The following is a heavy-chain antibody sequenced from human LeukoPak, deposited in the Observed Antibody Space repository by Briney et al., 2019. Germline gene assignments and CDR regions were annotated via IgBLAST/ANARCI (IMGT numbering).Heavy chain of an antibody. J-gene: IGHJ4*02. CDR1: GGSISSGGYY. CDR2: IYYSGST. CDR3: ARAYYYGSGSYCHFDY. Sequence: SETLSLTCTFSGGSISSGGYYWSWIRQHPGKGLEWIGYIYYSGSTYYNPSLKSRVTISVDTSKNQFSLKLSSVTAADTAVYYCARAYYYGSGSYCHFDYWGQGTLVTVSS. D-gene: IGHD3-10*01. V-gene: IGHV4-31*03.